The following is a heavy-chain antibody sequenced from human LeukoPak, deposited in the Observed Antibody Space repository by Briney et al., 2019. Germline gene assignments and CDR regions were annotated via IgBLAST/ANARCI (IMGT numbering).Heavy chain of an antibody. Sequence: GGSLRLSCAASGFTFSSYGMNWVRQAPGKGLEWVSSITSDSNYIYYADSVKGRFTISRDNAKNSLFLQMNSLRAEDTAVYYCARAHHYGDYRALNYFDFWGQGTLVTVSS. CDR2: ITSDSNYI. J-gene: IGHJ4*02. D-gene: IGHD4-17*01. V-gene: IGHV3-21*01. CDR1: GFTFSSYG. CDR3: ARAHHYGDYRALNYFDF.